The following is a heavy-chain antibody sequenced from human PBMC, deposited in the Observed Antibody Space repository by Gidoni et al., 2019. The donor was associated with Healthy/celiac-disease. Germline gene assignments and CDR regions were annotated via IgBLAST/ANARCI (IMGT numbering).Heavy chain of an antibody. CDR1: AGSISSGDYY. Sequence: QVQLQASGPGLVKPSQTLSLTCTVSAGSISSGDYYWSWLRQPPGKGLEWIGYIYYSGSTYYNPSLKSRVTISVDTSKNQFSLKLSSVTAADTAVYYCARDGGYSYGSLDYWGQGTLVTVSS. CDR3: ARDGGYSYGSLDY. D-gene: IGHD5-18*01. V-gene: IGHV4-30-4*01. J-gene: IGHJ4*02. CDR2: IYYSGST.